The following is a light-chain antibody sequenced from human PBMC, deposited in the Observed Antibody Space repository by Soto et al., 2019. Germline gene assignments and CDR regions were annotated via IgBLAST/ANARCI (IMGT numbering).Light chain of an antibody. CDR3: QEDNSYPPWT. V-gene: IGKV1-5*01. J-gene: IGKJ1*01. Sequence: DIPMTQSPSTLSASVGDRVTITCRASQSISSWLAWYQQKPGKAPKLLIYDASSLESGVPSRFSGSGSGTEFTLTISSLQPDDFATYYCQEDNSYPPWTFGQGTKVEIK. CDR2: DAS. CDR1: QSISSW.